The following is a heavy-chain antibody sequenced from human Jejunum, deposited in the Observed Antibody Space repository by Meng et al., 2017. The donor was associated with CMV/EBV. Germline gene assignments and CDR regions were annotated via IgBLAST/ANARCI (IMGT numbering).Heavy chain of an antibody. CDR1: GYTFTNEG. D-gene: IGHD2-15*01. CDR2: ISAYNGNT. J-gene: IGHJ3*02. Sequence: SGYTFTNEGSTWVRQAPGQGLEWMGWISAYNGNTNYAQKLQGRVTMTTDTSTSTAYMELRSLRSDDTAVYYCASGVGYGRDAFDIWGQGTMVTVSS. CDR3: ASGVGYGRDAFDI. V-gene: IGHV1-18*01.